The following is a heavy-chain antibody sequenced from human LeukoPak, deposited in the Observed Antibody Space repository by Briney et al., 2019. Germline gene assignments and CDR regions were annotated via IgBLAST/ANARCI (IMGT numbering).Heavy chain of an antibody. CDR3: ARWTNTYLDY. D-gene: IGHD3/OR15-3a*01. CDR1: GYTFTSYY. J-gene: IGHJ4*02. Sequence: GASVKVSCKASGYTFTSYYMHWVRQAPGQGLEWMGIINPNDGSRSYAQKFQGRVTMTRDTSTSTVYMELSSLRSEDTAVYYCARWTNTYLDYWGQGTLVTVSS. CDR2: INPNDGSR. V-gene: IGHV1-46*01.